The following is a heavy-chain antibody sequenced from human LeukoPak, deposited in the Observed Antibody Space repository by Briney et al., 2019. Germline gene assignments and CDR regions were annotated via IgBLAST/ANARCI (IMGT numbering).Heavy chain of an antibody. D-gene: IGHD6-13*01. CDR1: EFIFSGYW. CDR3: ARDGFVGAADY. Sequence: GGSLRLSCAASEFIFSGYWMNWVRQAPGKGLEWVANIKQDGSEKQYVDTVRGRFTISRDNAKNSLYLQMNSLRVEDTAVYYCARDGFVGAADYWGQGTLVTVSS. J-gene: IGHJ4*02. CDR2: IKQDGSEK. V-gene: IGHV3-7*01.